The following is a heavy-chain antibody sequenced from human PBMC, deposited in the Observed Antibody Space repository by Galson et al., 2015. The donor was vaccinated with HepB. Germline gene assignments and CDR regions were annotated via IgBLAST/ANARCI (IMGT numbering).Heavy chain of an antibody. CDR1: GFTVSSNY. Sequence: SLRLSCAASGFTVSSNYMSWVRQAPGKGLEWVSVIYSGGSTYYADSVKGRFTISRDNSKNTLYLQMNSLRAEDTAVYYCARGSVRSWCSDWGQGTLVTVSS. V-gene: IGHV3-53*01. CDR2: IYSGGST. J-gene: IGHJ4*02. CDR3: ARGSVRSWCSD. D-gene: IGHD6-13*01.